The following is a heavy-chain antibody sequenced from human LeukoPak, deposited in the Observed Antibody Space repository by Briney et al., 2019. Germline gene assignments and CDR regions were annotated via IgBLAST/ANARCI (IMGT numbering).Heavy chain of an antibody. CDR1: GHSISIYY. Sequence: SDTLSLTCTVSGHSISIYYWRGIPEPPGEGRECIGYIYSSGSTNYNPSLKSRVTISVDTSKNQFSLKLTSVTAADTAVYYCARGDYDDAKRLDIWGQGTMVTVSS. D-gene: IGHD3-22*01. J-gene: IGHJ3*02. V-gene: IGHV4-59*07. CDR3: ARGDYDDAKRLDI. CDR2: IYSSGST.